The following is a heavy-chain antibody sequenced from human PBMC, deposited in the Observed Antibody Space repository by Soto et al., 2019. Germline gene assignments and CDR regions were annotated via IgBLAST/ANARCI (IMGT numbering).Heavy chain of an antibody. D-gene: IGHD2-21*01. CDR2: IIPIHNIA. V-gene: IGHV1-69*02. CDR1: GGTFSSYP. J-gene: IGHJ5*02. Sequence: QVQLVQSGAEVKKPGSSVKVSCKASGGTFSSYPISWVRQAPGQGLEWMGRIIPIHNIANYAQKYQGRVTSTADTSTNPAYMKLCNLRSDDTAVYYFSRRKAATDSLDCFEPSGDRTRVTVSS. CDR3: SRRKAATDSLDCFEP.